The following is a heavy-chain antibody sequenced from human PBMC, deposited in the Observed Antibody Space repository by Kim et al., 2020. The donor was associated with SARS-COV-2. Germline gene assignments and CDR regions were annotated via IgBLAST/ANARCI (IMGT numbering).Heavy chain of an antibody. V-gene: IGHV4-30-2*01. CDR1: GGSISSGGYS. D-gene: IGHD2-2*01. Sequence: SETLSLTCAVSGGSISSGGYSWSWIRQPPGKGLEWIGYIYHSGSTYYNPSLKSRVTISVDRSKNQFSLKLSSVTAADTAVYYCARSKVVPAATVWYFDL. CDR3: ARSKVVPAATVWYFDL. CDR2: IYHSGST. J-gene: IGHJ2*01.